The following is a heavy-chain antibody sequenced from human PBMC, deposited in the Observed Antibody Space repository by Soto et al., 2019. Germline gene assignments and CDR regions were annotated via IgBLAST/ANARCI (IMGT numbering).Heavy chain of an antibody. Sequence: ASVKVSCKVSGYTLTELSMHWVRQAPGKGLEWMGWIGVYNYDTKYAQKLQGRVTLTTEISTSTVYMELRSLRSDDTAVYYCARDESFYGSGFDYWGLGTLVTVSS. CDR3: ARDESFYGSGFDY. CDR2: IGVYNYDT. J-gene: IGHJ4*02. CDR1: GYTLTELS. D-gene: IGHD3-10*01. V-gene: IGHV1-18*01.